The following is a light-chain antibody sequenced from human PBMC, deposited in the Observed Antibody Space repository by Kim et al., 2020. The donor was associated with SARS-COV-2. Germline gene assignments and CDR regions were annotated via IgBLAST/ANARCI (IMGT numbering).Light chain of an antibody. V-gene: IGLV3-1*01. Sequence: SYELTQPPSVSVSPGQTASITCSGNKLGDKYACWYQQKPGQSPVVVIYQDTKRPSGIPERFSGSNSGNTATLTISGTQPMDEADYYCQAWDSSTGVFGGG. CDR3: QAWDSSTGV. CDR1: KLGDKY. J-gene: IGLJ2*01. CDR2: QDT.